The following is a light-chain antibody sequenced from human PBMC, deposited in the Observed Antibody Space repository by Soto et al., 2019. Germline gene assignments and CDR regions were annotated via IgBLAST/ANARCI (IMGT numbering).Light chain of an antibody. J-gene: IGLJ1*01. CDR1: SSNIGAGYD. V-gene: IGLV1-40*01. CDR2: GNS. Sequence: QSVLTQSPSVSGAPGQRVTISCTGSSSNIGAGYDVHWYQQLPGTAPKLLIYGNSNRPSGVPDRFSGSKSGTSASLAITGLQAEDEADYYCQSYDSSLSAHVFGTGTKVTVL. CDR3: QSYDSSLSAHV.